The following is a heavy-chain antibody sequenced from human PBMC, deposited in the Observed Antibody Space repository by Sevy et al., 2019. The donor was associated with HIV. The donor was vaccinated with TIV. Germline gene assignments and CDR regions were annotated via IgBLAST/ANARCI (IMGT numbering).Heavy chain of an antibody. J-gene: IGHJ4*02. Sequence: GGSLRLSCAVSGFTVNTYAMSWVRQAPGKGLEWVAVINNSGSSTDYADSVRGRFSISRDNPNVYLEMNSLRVEDTAVCYCVKERVGYISSWYYFDYWGQGTLVTVSS. CDR3: VKERVGYISSWYYFDY. D-gene: IGHD6-13*01. V-gene: IGHV3-23*01. CDR1: GFTVNTYA. CDR2: INNSGSST.